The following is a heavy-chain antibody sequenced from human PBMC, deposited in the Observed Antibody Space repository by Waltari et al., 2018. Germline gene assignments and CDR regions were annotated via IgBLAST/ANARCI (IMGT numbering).Heavy chain of an antibody. CDR2: SSAYNGNT. Sequence: QVQLVQSVAEVKKPGASVKVSCKASGYTFTSYGISWVRQAPGQGLEWMGWSSAYNGNTNYAQKLQGRVTMTTDTSTSTAYMELRSLRSDDTAVYYCARDTPKEDDFWSGYYRHYYYGMDVWGQGTTVTVSS. CDR1: GYTFTSYG. CDR3: ARDTPKEDDFWSGYYRHYYYGMDV. J-gene: IGHJ6*02. V-gene: IGHV1-18*01. D-gene: IGHD3-3*01.